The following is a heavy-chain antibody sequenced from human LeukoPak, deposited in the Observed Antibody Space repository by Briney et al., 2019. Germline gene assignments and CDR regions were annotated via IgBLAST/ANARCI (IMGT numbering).Heavy chain of an antibody. J-gene: IGHJ3*02. V-gene: IGHV3-33*06. CDR1: GLTFSSYG. CDR3: AKLPAWWYHQPDAFDI. D-gene: IGHD2-15*01. CDR2: IWYDGSNK. Sequence: GGSLRLSCAASGLTFSSYGMHWVRQAPGKGLEWVAVIWYDGSNKYYADSVKGRFTISRDNSKNTLYLQMNSLRAEDTAVYYCAKLPAWWYHQPDAFDIWGQGTMVTVSS.